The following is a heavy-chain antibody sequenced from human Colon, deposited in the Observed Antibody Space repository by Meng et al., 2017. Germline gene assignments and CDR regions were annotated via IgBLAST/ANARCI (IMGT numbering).Heavy chain of an antibody. V-gene: IGHV4-4*02. CDR1: GASISGDNW. CDR2: IFHSGTS. D-gene: IGHD3-22*01. CDR3: ASSDYYRSDY. Sequence: QGQLQESGPGRVKLSGTLSLTCAVSGASISGDNWWSWVRQTPGKGLEWLGEIFHSGTSNYNPSLKSRVTISLDKSKNQLSLKLNSVTAADTAVYYCASSDYYRSDYWGQGTLVTVSS. J-gene: IGHJ4*02.